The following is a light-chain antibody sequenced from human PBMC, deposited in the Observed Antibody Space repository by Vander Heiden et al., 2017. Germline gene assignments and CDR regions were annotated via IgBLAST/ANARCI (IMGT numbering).Light chain of an antibody. Sequence: IQMTQSPSSLSASVGDRVTITCRASQRINTYLNWYQQKPGRAPKLLIYAASTLQSGVPSRFSGSGSGTDFSLTISRLQPEDFATYYCQQANTMPRTFGQGTKVEIK. CDR2: AAS. V-gene: IGKV1-39*01. J-gene: IGKJ1*01. CDR3: QQANTMPRT. CDR1: QRINTY.